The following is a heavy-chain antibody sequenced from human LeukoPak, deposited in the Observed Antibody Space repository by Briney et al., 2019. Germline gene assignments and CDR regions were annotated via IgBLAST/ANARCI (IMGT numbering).Heavy chain of an antibody. D-gene: IGHD1-26*01. CDR1: GFTFDDYG. CDR3: ARDHQVGATSGAFDI. CDR2: INWNGGST. Sequence: GGSLRLSCAASGFTFDDYGMSWVRQAPGKGLEWVSGINWNGGSTGYADSVKGRFTISRDNAKNSLYLQMNSLRAEDTALYYCARDHQVGATSGAFDIWGQGTMVTVSS. J-gene: IGHJ3*02. V-gene: IGHV3-20*04.